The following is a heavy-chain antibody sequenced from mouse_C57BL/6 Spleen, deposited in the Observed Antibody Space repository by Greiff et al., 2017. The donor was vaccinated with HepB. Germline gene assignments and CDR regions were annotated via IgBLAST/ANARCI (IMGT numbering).Heavy chain of an antibody. Sequence: QVQLQQPGAELVKPGASVKLSCKASGYTFTSYWMQWVQQRPGQGLEWIGEIDPSDSYTNYNQKFTGKATLTVDTSSSTAYMQLSSLTSEDSAVYYCARAYDYDGSMDYWGQGTAVTVSS. D-gene: IGHD2-4*01. CDR2: IDPSDSYT. CDR3: ARAYDYDGSMDY. V-gene: IGHV1-50*01. CDR1: GYTFTSYW. J-gene: IGHJ4*01.